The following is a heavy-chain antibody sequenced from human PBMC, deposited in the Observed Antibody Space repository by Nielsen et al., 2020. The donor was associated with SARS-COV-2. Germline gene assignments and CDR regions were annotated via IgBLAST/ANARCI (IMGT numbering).Heavy chain of an antibody. CDR3: ARGYYTVDY. D-gene: IGHD3-3*01. J-gene: IGHJ4*02. Sequence: SETLSLTCTVSGGSISSDYWSWIRQPPGKGLEWIGYMFYNGGTNYSPSLKSRVTMSVDASKKHFSLKLWSVTAADTALYYCARGYYTVDYWGQGIEVTVSS. CDR2: MFYNGGT. V-gene: IGHV4-59*01. CDR1: GGSISSDY.